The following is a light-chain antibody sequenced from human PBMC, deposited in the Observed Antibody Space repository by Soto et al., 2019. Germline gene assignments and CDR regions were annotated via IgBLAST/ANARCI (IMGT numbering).Light chain of an antibody. CDR2: KAS. CDR1: QSISSW. V-gene: IGKV1-5*03. J-gene: IGKJ1*01. CDR3: QPYNSYWT. Sequence: DIQMTQSPSTLSASVGDRVTITCRASQSISSWLAWYQQKPGKAPKLLIYKASSLESGVPSRFSGSGSGTYFTITSSSLQPDDFATYYCQPYNSYWTFGQGTKVEIK.